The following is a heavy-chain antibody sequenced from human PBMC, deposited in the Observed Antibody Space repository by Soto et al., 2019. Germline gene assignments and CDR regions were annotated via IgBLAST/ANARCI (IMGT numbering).Heavy chain of an antibody. D-gene: IGHD4-17*01. CDR3: ARGDYIQPYYYYYYMDV. CDR2: IYYSGST. Sequence: QVQLQESGPGLVKPSQTLSLTCTVSGGSISSGGYYWSWIRQHPGKGLEWIGYIYYSGSTYYNPSLKSRVTISVDTSKNQFSLKLSSVTAADTAVYYCARGDYIQPYYYYYYMDVWGKGTTVTVSS. CDR1: GGSISSGGYY. J-gene: IGHJ6*03. V-gene: IGHV4-31*03.